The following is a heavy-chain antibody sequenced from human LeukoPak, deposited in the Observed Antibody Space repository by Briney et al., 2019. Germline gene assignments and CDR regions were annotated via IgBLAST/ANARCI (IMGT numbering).Heavy chain of an antibody. V-gene: IGHV1-46*01. CDR2: INPSGGST. CDR1: GYTFASYY. J-gene: IGHJ5*02. CDR3: ARDARISGYDSSSSLWFDP. D-gene: IGHD5-12*01. Sequence: ASVKVSCKASGYTFASYYMHWVRQAPGQGLEWMGIINPSGGSTSYAQKFQGRVTMTRDMSTSTVYMELSSLRSEDTAVYYCARDARISGYDSSSSLWFDPWGQGTLVTVSS.